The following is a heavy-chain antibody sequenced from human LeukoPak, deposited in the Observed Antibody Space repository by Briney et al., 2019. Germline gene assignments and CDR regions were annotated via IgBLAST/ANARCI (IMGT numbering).Heavy chain of an antibody. V-gene: IGHV3-7*01. J-gene: IGHJ4*02. Sequence: GGSLRLSCAASGFTFSSYWMSWVSQAPGKGLEWVANIKQDGSEKYYVDSVKGRFTISRDNAKNSLYLQMNSLRAEDTAVYYCAREDSSGYDEYDYWGQGTLVTVSS. CDR3: AREDSSGYDEYDY. CDR2: IKQDGSEK. D-gene: IGHD3-22*01. CDR1: GFTFSSYW.